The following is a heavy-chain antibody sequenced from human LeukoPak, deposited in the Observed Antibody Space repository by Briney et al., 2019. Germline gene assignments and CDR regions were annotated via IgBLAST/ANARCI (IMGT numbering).Heavy chain of an antibody. V-gene: IGHV4-34*01. Sequence: PSETLSLTCAVYGGSFSGYYWSWIRQPPGKGPEWIGEINHSGSTNYNPPRKSRVTISVDTSKNQFSLKLSSVTAADTAVYYCARSNFWSASAIDYWGQGTLVTVSS. CDR3: ARSNFWSASAIDY. D-gene: IGHD3-3*01. J-gene: IGHJ4*02. CDR2: INHSGST. CDR1: GGSFSGYY.